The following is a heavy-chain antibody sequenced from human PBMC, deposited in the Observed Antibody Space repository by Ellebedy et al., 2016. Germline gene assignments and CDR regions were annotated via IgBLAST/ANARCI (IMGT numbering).Heavy chain of an antibody. D-gene: IGHD1-26*01. J-gene: IGHJ3*01. Sequence: GGSLRLXXAASGFTFSDAAMNWVRQAPGKGLEWVSLISSSGDNTFYADYVKGRFTISRDDSKNTLYLEMNSLRAEDTAVYYCARASKWDAFDVWGRGTMVTVSS. V-gene: IGHV3-23*01. CDR1: GFTFSDAA. CDR3: ARASKWDAFDV. CDR2: ISSSGDNT.